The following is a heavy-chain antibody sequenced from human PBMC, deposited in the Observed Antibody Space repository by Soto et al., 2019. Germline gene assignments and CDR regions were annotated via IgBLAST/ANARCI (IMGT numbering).Heavy chain of an antibody. J-gene: IGHJ4*02. CDR3: ASPNVDTAMVTRLDY. Sequence: GGSLRLSCAASGFTFSNYAMSWVRQAPGKGLEWVSAISGSGGSTYYADSVKGRFTISRDNSKNTLYLQMNSLRAEDTAVYYCASPNVDTAMVTRLDYWGQGTLVTVSS. CDR1: GFTFSNYA. CDR2: ISGSGGST. D-gene: IGHD5-18*01. V-gene: IGHV3-23*01.